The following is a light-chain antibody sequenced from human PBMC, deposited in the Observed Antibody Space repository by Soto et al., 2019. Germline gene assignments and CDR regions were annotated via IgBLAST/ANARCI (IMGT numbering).Light chain of an antibody. V-gene: IGKV3-11*01. CDR1: QSVGTY. J-gene: IGKJ5*01. Sequence: EIVLTQSPATLSLSPGERATLSCRASQSVGTYLAWYQQKPGQAPRLLIYEASNRATGISARFSGSGSGKDFALTISIKEPADFAVYYCQHRSDWPGFGQGTRLEIK. CDR3: QHRSDWPG. CDR2: EAS.